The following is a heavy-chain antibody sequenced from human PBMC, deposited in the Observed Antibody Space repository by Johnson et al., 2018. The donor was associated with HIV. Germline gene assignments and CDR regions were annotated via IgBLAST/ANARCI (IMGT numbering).Heavy chain of an antibody. Sequence: QVQLVESGGGVVQPGRSLRLSCAASGFTFSSYAMHWVRQAPGKGLEWVAVISYDGSNKYYADSVKGRFTISRDNSKNTLYLQMNSLRAEDTAVYYCARVEGGSSANGGDIWGQGTMVTVAS. D-gene: IGHD6-13*01. J-gene: IGHJ3*02. CDR2: ISYDGSNK. CDR1: GFTFSSYA. V-gene: IGHV3-30-3*01. CDR3: ARVEGGSSANGGDI.